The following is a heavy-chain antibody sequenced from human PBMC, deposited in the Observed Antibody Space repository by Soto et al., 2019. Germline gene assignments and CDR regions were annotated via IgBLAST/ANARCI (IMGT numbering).Heavy chain of an antibody. Sequence: QVQLVQSGAEVKKPGSSVMVSCKASGGTFSSYGISWVRQAPGQGLEWMGGIIPIFGTPNYAQKFQGRVTITADKSTSTDYMELYSLRSEDTAVYYCAADLRLGELAYYGLDVWGQGTTVTVS. D-gene: IGHD3-16*01. CDR1: GGTFSSYG. V-gene: IGHV1-69*06. CDR3: AADLRLGELAYYGLDV. J-gene: IGHJ6*02. CDR2: IIPIFGTP.